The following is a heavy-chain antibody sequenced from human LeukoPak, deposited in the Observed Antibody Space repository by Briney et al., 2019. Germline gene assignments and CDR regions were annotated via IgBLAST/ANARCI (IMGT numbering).Heavy chain of an antibody. V-gene: IGHV3-21*01. CDR3: ARDLPDEVPSFDL. Sequence: PGGSLRLSCAASRFTFSSYSMNWVRQAPGKGLEWVSSISSSRSYIYYVDSVKGRFTISRDNAKNSLYLQMNSLRAEYTAVYYCARDLPDEVPSFDLWGRGTLVTVSS. J-gene: IGHJ2*01. CDR1: RFTFSSYS. D-gene: IGHD1-1*01. CDR2: ISSSRSYI.